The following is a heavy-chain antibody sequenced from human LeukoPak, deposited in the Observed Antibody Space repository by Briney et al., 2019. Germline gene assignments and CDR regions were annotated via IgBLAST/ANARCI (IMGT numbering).Heavy chain of an antibody. V-gene: IGHV3-13*01. CDR1: GFTFSSYD. CDR3: ARDRDRYYVDV. CDR2: IGTAGDI. Sequence: PGGTLRLPCAASGFTFSSYDMHWVRQATGKGLEWVSGIGTAGDIYYPGSVKGRCTISRENVKNYLYLQMTDLRAGDTAVYYCARDRDRYYVDVWGKGTTVTISS. J-gene: IGHJ6*03.